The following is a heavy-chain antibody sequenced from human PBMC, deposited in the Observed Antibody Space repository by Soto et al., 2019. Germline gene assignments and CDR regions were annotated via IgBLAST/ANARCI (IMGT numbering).Heavy chain of an antibody. J-gene: IGHJ6*02. D-gene: IGHD3-10*01. CDR1: GVTFSNYI. Sequence: EVQLLESGGGLVQPGGSLRLSCAASGVTFSNYIMSWVRQAPAKGLEWVSLITWNSDKRIYSDSVKGRFTISRDNSKNTLYLQMNSLRADDTAIYYCATHGSVTAGTYYGMDVWGQGTTVTVSS. V-gene: IGHV3-23*01. CDR2: ITWNSDKR. CDR3: ATHGSVTAGTYYGMDV.